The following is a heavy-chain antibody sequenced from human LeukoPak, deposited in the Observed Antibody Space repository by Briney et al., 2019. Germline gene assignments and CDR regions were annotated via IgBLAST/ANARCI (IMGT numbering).Heavy chain of an antibody. D-gene: IGHD6-13*01. V-gene: IGHV4-59*01. CDR3: ARAYSSSGGAFDI. CDR1: GGSISSYY. J-gene: IGHJ3*02. CDR2: IYYSGST. Sequence: SETLSLTCTVSGGSISSYYWSWLRQPPGKGLEWIGYIYYSGSTNYNPSLKSRVTISVDTSKNQFSLKLSSVTAADTAVYYCARAYSSSGGAFDIWGQGTMVTASS.